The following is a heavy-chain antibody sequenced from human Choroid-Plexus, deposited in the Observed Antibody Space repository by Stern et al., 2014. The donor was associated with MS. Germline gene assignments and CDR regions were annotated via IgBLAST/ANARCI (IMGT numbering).Heavy chain of an antibody. CDR2: VSYDGSNK. J-gene: IGHJ5*02. Sequence: DQLVESGGGVVQPGRPLRLSCVASGFTFGSCAMHWVRQAPGKGLEWVAGVSYDGSNKYYADSVKGRFTISRDNSQNTLYMQMSSLRPEDTAVYYCAKDRQYVTYFFDHWGQGSLVTVSS. CDR3: AKDRQYVTYFFDH. D-gene: IGHD2-2*01. V-gene: IGHV3-30*18. CDR1: GFTFGSCA.